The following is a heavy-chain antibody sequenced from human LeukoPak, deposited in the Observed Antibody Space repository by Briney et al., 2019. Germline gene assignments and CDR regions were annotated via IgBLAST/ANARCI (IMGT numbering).Heavy chain of an antibody. CDR3: ARGPWDRNDALYYFDY. V-gene: IGHV1-69*05. J-gene: IGHJ4*02. CDR1: GYTFTGYY. D-gene: IGHD1-1*01. CDR2: IIPIFGTA. Sequence: ASVKVSCKASGYTFTGYYLHWVRQAPGQGLEWMGKIIPIFGTANYAQKFQGRVTITTDESTSTAYMELSSLRSEDTAVYYCARGPWDRNDALYYFDYWGQGTLVTVSS.